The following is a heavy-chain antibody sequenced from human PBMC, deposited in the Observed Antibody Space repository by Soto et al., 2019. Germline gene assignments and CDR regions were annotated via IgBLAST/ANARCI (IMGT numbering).Heavy chain of an antibody. Sequence: SETLSLTCTVSGGSISSGDYYWSWIRQPPGKGLEWIGYIYYSGSTYYNPSLKSRVTISVDTSKNQFSLKLSSVTAADTAVYYCASGPPTYYYDSSGYYHVGTWFDPWGQGTLVTVSS. CDR2: IYYSGST. J-gene: IGHJ5*02. V-gene: IGHV4-30-4*01. CDR3: ASGPPTYYYDSSGYYHVGTWFDP. D-gene: IGHD3-22*01. CDR1: GGSISSGDYY.